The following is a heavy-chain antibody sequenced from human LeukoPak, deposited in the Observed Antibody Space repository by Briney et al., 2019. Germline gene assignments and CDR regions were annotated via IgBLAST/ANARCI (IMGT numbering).Heavy chain of an antibody. J-gene: IGHJ1*01. V-gene: IGHV3-30*02. Sequence: PGGSLRLSCAASGFTFRNNGMHWVRQAPGKGLEWVAFIRYDGTNKYYADSVEGRFTISRDNSKNTLFLQMNSLRAEDTAVYYCAKVLYCTGGSCYGEYFQHWGQGTLVAVSS. CDR2: IRYDGTNK. D-gene: IGHD2-15*01. CDR3: AKVLYCTGGSCYGEYFQH. CDR1: GFTFRNNG.